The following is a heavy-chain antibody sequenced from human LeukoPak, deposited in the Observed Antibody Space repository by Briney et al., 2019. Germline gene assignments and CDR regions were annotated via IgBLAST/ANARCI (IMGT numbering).Heavy chain of an antibody. CDR1: GFTFSSSG. Sequence: PGGSLRLSCAASGFTFSSSGMHWVRQAPGKGLEWVAVILYNGSNKYYADSVKGRFTISRDNSKNTLYLQMNSLRVEDTAVYYCARAGGYCSGGSCYRGYPWFDPWGQGTLVTVSS. V-gene: IGHV3-33*01. D-gene: IGHD2-15*01. CDR2: ILYNGSNK. CDR3: ARAGGYCSGGSCYRGYPWFDP. J-gene: IGHJ5*02.